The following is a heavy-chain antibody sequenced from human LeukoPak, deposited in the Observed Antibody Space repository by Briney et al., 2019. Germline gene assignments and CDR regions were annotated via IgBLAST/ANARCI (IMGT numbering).Heavy chain of an antibody. Sequence: GRSLRLSCTAYGFTFGDYAMSWVRQAQGKGLEWVGFIRSKAYGGTTEYAASVKGRFTISRDDSKSIAYLQMNSLKTEDTAVYYCTSDPARITIFGVVRLGYWGQGTLVTVSS. CDR2: IRSKAYGGTT. J-gene: IGHJ4*02. V-gene: IGHV3-49*04. CDR1: GFTFGDYA. D-gene: IGHD3-3*01. CDR3: TSDPARITIFGVVRLGY.